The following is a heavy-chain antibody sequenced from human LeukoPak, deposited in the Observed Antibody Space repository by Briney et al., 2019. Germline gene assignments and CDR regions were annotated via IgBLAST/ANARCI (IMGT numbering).Heavy chain of an antibody. CDR2: INHSGST. CDR1: GGSFSGYY. D-gene: IGHD4-17*01. V-gene: IGHV4-34*01. Sequence: SETLSLTCAVYGGSFSGYYWSWIRQPPGKGLEWIGEINHSGSTNYNPSLKSRVTISVDTSKNQFSLKLTSVTAADTAVYYCARAHDYGNVFDIWGQGTMVTVSS. J-gene: IGHJ3*02. CDR3: ARAHDYGNVFDI.